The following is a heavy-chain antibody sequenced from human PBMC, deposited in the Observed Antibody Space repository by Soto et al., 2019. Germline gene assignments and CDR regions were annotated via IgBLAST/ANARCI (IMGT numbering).Heavy chain of an antibody. D-gene: IGHD3-22*01. CDR3: AKDRAMIVAGGMDV. Sequence: GGSLRLSCAASGFTFSSYGMHWVRQAPGKGLEWVAVISYDGSNKYYADSVKGRFTISRDNSKNTLYLQMNSLRAEDTAVYYCAKDRAMIVAGGMDVWGQGTKVTVS. CDR2: ISYDGSNK. J-gene: IGHJ6*02. CDR1: GFTFSSYG. V-gene: IGHV3-30*18.